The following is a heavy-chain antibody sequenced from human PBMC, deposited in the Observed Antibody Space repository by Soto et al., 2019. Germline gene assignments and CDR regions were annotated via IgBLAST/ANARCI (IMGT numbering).Heavy chain of an antibody. V-gene: IGHV3-23*01. CDR1: GFTFSNYA. CDR2: ISGSGDNT. J-gene: IGHJ4*02. CDR3: AKRPLAGSHTDY. D-gene: IGHD3-3*02. Sequence: EVQLLESGGGLVQPGGSLRLSCAASGFTFSNYAMTWVRQAPGKGLEWVSTISGSGDNTYYADSVRGRFTISRDNSKNTLYLQMNSLRADDTAVYYCAKRPLAGSHTDYGGQGTLVTVSS.